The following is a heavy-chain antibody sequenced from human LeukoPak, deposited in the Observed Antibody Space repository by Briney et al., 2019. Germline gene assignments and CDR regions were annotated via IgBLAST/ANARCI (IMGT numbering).Heavy chain of an antibody. J-gene: IGHJ4*02. D-gene: IGHD6-6*01. CDR3: ARMRPDLDY. Sequence: GGSLRLSCAASGFTFSGYEMNWVRQAPGKGLEWVSYISSSGSTIYYADSVKGRFTISRDNAKNSLYLQMNSLRVEDTAVYYCARMRPDLDYWGQGTLVTVSS. CDR1: GFTFSGYE. V-gene: IGHV3-48*03. CDR2: ISSSGSTI.